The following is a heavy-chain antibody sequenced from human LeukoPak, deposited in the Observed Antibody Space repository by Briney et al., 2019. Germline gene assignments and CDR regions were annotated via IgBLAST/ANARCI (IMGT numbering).Heavy chain of an antibody. CDR3: VRGESIRGIVPTLNGLDV. CDR2: TSYDGSKK. Sequence: GRSLRLSCAASGFTFSNYGMHWVRQAPGQGLEWVALTSYDGSKKYHGDSVKGRFTISSDNSENTLYLQMNSLRVEDTAVYFCVRGESIRGIVPTLNGLDVWGQGTTVTVSS. CDR1: GFTFSNYG. D-gene: IGHD5-12*01. J-gene: IGHJ6*02. V-gene: IGHV3-30*03.